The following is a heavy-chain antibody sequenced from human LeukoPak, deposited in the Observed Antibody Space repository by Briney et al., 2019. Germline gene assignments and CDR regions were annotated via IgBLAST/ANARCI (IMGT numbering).Heavy chain of an antibody. CDR2: IYYSGST. J-gene: IGHJ6*02. D-gene: IGHD3-9*01. CDR3: ASTHTYYAILTGYYPQYYYYGMDV. Sequence: SETLSLTCTVSGGSISSGGYYWSWIRQHPGQGLEWIGYIYYSGSTYYNPSLKSRVTISVDTSKNQFSLKLSSVTAADTAVYYCASTHTYYAILTGYYPQYYYYGMDVWGQGTTVTVSS. CDR1: GGSISSGGYY. V-gene: IGHV4-31*03.